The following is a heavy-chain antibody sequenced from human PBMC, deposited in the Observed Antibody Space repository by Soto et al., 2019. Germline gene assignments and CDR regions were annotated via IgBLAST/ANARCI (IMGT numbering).Heavy chain of an antibody. Sequence: QVQLVESGGGVVQPGRSLRLSCAASGFTFSSYGMHWVRQAPGKGLEWVAVISYDGSNKYYADSVKGRFTISRDNSKNTLYLQMYSLRAEDTAVYYCAKAIAAAAGGMDVWGQGTTVTVSS. V-gene: IGHV3-30*18. J-gene: IGHJ6*02. CDR1: GFTFSSYG. CDR2: ISYDGSNK. CDR3: AKAIAAAAGGMDV. D-gene: IGHD6-13*01.